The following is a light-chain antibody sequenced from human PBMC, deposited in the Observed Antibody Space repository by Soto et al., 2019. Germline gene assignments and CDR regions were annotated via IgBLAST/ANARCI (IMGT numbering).Light chain of an antibody. CDR1: QSLSSTY. V-gene: IGKV3-20*01. J-gene: IGKJ4*01. CDR3: QQYGSSPLT. Sequence: EIVLTQSPGTLSLSPGERATLSCRASQSLSSTYLAWHQQKPGQAPRVLIYGASSRATGIPDRFSGSGSGTDFTLTITRLEPEDFAIYYCQQYGSSPLTFGGGTRVEIK. CDR2: GAS.